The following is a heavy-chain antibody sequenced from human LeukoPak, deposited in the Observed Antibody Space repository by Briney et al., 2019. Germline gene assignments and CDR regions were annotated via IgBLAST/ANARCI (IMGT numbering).Heavy chain of an antibody. CDR2: ISNNGGYT. D-gene: IGHD2-15*01. CDR1: GFTFSSSA. Sequence: GGSLRLSCTASGFTFSSSAMSWVRQAPGKGLEWVSAISNNGGYTYYADSVQGRFTISRDNSKSTLCLQMNSLRAEDTAVYYCAKQLGYCSDGSCYFPYWGQGTLVTVSS. J-gene: IGHJ4*02. V-gene: IGHV3-23*01. CDR3: AKQLGYCSDGSCYFPY.